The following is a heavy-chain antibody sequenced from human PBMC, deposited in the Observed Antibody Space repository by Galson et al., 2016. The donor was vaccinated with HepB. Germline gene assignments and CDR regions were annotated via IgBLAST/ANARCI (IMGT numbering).Heavy chain of an antibody. V-gene: IGHV3-49*04. CDR2: IRSEAYGETT. CDR1: GFTFGDYA. D-gene: IGHD2-15*01. J-gene: IGHJ4*02. CDR3: TRQREKLYSYFAY. Sequence: SLRLSCATSGFTFGDYAVRWVRQAPGKGLEWVGFIRSEAYGETTEYGAYVKGRFTSSTDHSKSNAYLQMNSLKTEDTAVYYCTRQREKLYSYFAYWGQGTVVTVTS.